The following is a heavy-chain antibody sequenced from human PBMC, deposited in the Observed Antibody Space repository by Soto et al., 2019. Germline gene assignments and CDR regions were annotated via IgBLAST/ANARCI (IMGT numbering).Heavy chain of an antibody. V-gene: IGHV2-5*02. Sequence: QITLKESGPTLVKPTQTLTLTCTFSGFSLSTSGVGVGWIRQPPGKALEWLALIYWDDDKRYSPSLKSRLTITKDTSNNQGALTMTNMDPVDTATYYCAHGPVTARKRYGTDVWGQGTTVTVSS. D-gene: IGHD4-17*01. CDR2: IYWDDDK. CDR1: GFSLSTSGVG. CDR3: AHGPVTARKRYGTDV. J-gene: IGHJ6*02.